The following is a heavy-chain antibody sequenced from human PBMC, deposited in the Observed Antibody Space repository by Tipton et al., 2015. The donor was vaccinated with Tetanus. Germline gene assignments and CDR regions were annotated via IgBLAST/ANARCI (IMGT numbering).Heavy chain of an antibody. Sequence: SLRLSCAASGFAFDDYAMHWVRQAPGKGLEWVSGISWNSGSIGYADSVKGRFTISRDNSKNTLYLQMDSLRAEDTAVYYCAKDHGPEITSVAATRYYCYGMDVRGQGTTVTVSS. CDR2: ISWNSGSI. J-gene: IGHJ6*02. CDR3: AKDHGPEITSVAATRYYCYGMDV. V-gene: IGHV3-9*01. D-gene: IGHD2-15*01. CDR1: GFAFDDYA.